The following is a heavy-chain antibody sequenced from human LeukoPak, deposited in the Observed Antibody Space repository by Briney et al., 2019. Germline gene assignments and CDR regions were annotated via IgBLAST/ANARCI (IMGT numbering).Heavy chain of an antibody. CDR1: GFTFSSYG. CDR2: ISYDESKK. Sequence: PGGSLRLSCAASGFTFSSYGMHWFRQAPGKGLEWVAVISYDESKKYYGDSVRGRFTISRDNSKNTLYLQMNSLRAEDTAIYYCAKVLKAYSNSWYIDYWGQGTLVTVSS. CDR3: AKVLKAYSNSWYIDY. D-gene: IGHD6-13*01. J-gene: IGHJ4*02. V-gene: IGHV3-30*18.